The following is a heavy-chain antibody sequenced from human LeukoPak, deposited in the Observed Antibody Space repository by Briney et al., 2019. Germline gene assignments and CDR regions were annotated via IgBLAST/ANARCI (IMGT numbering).Heavy chain of an antibody. CDR2: IYYSGNT. J-gene: IGHJ4*02. V-gene: IGHV4-39*01. CDR3: ARGTHIAAAAPGY. D-gene: IGHD6-13*01. Sequence: SETLSLTRIVSGGSISSSSYYWGWIRHPPGKGLEWIGNIYYSGNTYYNPSLKSRVTISLDTSKNQFSLKLNSVTAADTAVYYCARGTHIAAAAPGYWGQGTLVTVSS. CDR1: GGSISSSSYY.